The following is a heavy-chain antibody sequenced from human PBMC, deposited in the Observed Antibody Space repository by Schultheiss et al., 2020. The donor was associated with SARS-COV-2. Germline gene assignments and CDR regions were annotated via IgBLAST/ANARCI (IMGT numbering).Heavy chain of an antibody. D-gene: IGHD4-17*01. CDR2: INAGNGNT. V-gene: IGHV1-3*01. CDR3: ASSGSDYGDYYYYYGMDV. CDR1: GYTFTSYA. Sequence: ASVKVSCKASGYTFTSYAMHWVRQAPGQRLEWMGWINAGNGNTKYSQKFQGRVTITRDTFASTAYMELSSLRSEDTAVYYCASSGSDYGDYYYYYGMDVWGQGTTVTVSS. J-gene: IGHJ6*02.